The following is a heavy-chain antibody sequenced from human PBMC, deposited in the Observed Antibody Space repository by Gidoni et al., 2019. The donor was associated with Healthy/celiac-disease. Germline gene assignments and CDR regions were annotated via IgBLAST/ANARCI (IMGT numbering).Heavy chain of an antibody. CDR2: IWYDGSNK. Sequence: QVQLVESGGGVVQPGRSLRLSCAASGFPFSSYGMHWVRQAPGKGLEWVAVIWYDGSNKYYADSVKGRFTISRDNSKNTLYQQMNSLRAEDTAVYYCARGYESGSYYSTDFDYWGQGTLVTVSS. J-gene: IGHJ4*02. CDR1: GFPFSSYG. V-gene: IGHV3-33*01. CDR3: ARGYESGSYYSTDFDY. D-gene: IGHD1-26*01.